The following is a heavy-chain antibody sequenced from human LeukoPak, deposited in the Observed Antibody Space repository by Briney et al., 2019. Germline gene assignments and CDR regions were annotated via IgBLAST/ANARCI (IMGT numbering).Heavy chain of an antibody. Sequence: ETGGSLRLSCAASGFTFSSYGMHWVRQAPGKGLEWVAFIRYDGSNKYYADSVKGRFTISRDNSKNTLYLQMNSLRAEDTAVYYCAKDQASSWYLPLVGFNYWGQGTLVTVSS. D-gene: IGHD6-13*01. CDR2: IRYDGSNK. J-gene: IGHJ4*02. CDR1: GFTFSSYG. V-gene: IGHV3-30*02. CDR3: AKDQASSWYLPLVGFNY.